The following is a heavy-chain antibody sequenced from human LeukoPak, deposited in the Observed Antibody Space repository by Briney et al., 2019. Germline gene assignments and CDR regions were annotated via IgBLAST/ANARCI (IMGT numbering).Heavy chain of an antibody. CDR1: GGTFSSYA. CDR3: ASHYDSSGYYYPY. J-gene: IGHJ4*02. CDR2: IIPILGIA. V-gene: IGHV1-69*04. D-gene: IGHD3-22*01. Sequence: GASVKVSCKASGGTFSSYAISWVRQAPGQGLEWMGRIIPILGIANYVQKFQGRVTITADKSTSTAYMELSSLRSEDTAVYYCASHYDSSGYYYPYWGQGTLVTVSS.